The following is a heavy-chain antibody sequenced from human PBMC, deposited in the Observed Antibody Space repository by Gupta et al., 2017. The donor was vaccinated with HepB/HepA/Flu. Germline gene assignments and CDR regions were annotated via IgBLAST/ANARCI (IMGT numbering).Heavy chain of an antibody. V-gene: IGHV4-61*01. CDR1: GGSVSSGSYY. J-gene: IGHJ6*03. CDR3: ARDRPFTIFGVSYYYYYMDV. CDR2: IYYSGST. D-gene: IGHD3-3*01. Sequence: QVQLQESGPGLVKPSETLSLTCTVSGGSVSSGSYYWSWIRQPPGKGLEWIGYIYYSGSTNYNPALKSRVTISVDTSKNQFSLKLSSVTAADTAVYYCARDRPFTIFGVSYYYYYMDVWGKGTTVTVSS.